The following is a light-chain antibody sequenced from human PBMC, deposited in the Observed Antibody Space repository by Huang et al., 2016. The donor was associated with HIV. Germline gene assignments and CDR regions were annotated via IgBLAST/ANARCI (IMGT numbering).Light chain of an antibody. J-gene: IGKJ1*01. Sequence: EIVLTQYPATLSLSPGERATLSCRASQSVSSYLAWYQQKPGQAPRLLIYDASNRATGIPARFSGSGSGTDFTLTISSLEPEDFAVYYCQQRSNWRTFGQGTKVEIK. CDR2: DAS. V-gene: IGKV3-11*01. CDR3: QQRSNWRT. CDR1: QSVSSY.